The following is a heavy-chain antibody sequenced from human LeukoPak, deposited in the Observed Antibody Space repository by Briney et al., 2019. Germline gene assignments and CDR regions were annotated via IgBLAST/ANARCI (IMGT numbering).Heavy chain of an antibody. D-gene: IGHD2-21*02. Sequence: PSETLSLTCTVSGGSISSSSYYWGWIRQPPGKGLEWIGTICYSGSTYYNPSLKSRVTISVDTSKNQFSLKLSSATAADTAVYYCARQAYCGGDCYSGWSFDYWGQGTLVTVST. CDR2: ICYSGST. CDR3: ARQAYCGGDCYSGWSFDY. V-gene: IGHV4-39*01. J-gene: IGHJ4*02. CDR1: GGSISSSSYY.